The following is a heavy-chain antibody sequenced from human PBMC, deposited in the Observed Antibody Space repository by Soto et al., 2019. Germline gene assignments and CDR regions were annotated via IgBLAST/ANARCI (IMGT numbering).Heavy chain of an antibody. CDR2: IIPILGIA. Sequence: QVQLVQSGAEVKKPGSSVKVSCKASGGTFSSYTISWVRQAPGQGLEWMGRIIPILGIANYAQKFQGRVXIXAXXSTSTAYMELSSLRSEDTAVYYCARHSSGWYPFDYWGQGTLVTVSS. CDR1: GGTFSSYT. J-gene: IGHJ4*02. CDR3: ARHSSGWYPFDY. D-gene: IGHD6-19*01. V-gene: IGHV1-69*02.